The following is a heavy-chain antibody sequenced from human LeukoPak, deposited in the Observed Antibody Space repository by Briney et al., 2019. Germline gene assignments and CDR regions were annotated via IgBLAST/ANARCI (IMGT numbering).Heavy chain of an antibody. Sequence: GGSLRLSCAASGFTFSSYAMTWVRQAPGKGLEWVSAISGSGGNTKYADSVKGRFTISRDNSKSTLYLQMNSLRAEDTAVYYCAKGGYYERPWYFDYWGQGTLVTVSS. CDR2: ISGSGGNT. CDR1: GFTFSSYA. CDR3: AKGGYYERPWYFDY. D-gene: IGHD3-22*01. V-gene: IGHV3-23*01. J-gene: IGHJ4*02.